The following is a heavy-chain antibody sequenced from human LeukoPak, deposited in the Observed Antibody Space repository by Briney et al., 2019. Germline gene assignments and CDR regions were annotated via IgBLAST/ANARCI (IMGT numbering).Heavy chain of an antibody. CDR2: ISAYNGNT. V-gene: IGHV1-18*01. J-gene: IGHJ4*02. Sequence: ASVKVSCKASGYTFTSYGISWVRQAPGQGLEWMGWISAYNGNTKYAQNFQGRVTMTTDTSTSTAYMELRSLRSDDTALYYCARDFDILTEFDYWGQGTLVTVSS. CDR1: GYTFTSYG. CDR3: ARDFDILTEFDY. D-gene: IGHD3-9*01.